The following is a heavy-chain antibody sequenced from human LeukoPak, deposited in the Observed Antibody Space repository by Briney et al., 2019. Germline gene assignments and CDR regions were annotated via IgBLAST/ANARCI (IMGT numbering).Heavy chain of an antibody. J-gene: IGHJ4*02. D-gene: IGHD2-2*01. V-gene: IGHV6-1*01. CDR2: PYYRSKWYN. Sequence: SQTLSLTCAISGDSVSGNRAVWNWIRQSPSRGLKWLGRPYYRSKWYNDYAVSVKGRITVNPDTSKNQFSLQLNSVTPEDTAVYYCARDAPGQSYFDYWGQGTLVTVSS. CDR1: GDSVSGNRAV. CDR3: ARDAPGQSYFDY.